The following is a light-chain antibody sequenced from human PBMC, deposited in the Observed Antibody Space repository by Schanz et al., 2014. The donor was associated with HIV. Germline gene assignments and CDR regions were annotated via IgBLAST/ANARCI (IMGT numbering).Light chain of an antibody. CDR3: SSYAGSXXLVV. CDR1: SSDVGGYNY. Sequence: QSALTQPPSASGSPGQSVTISCTGTSSDVGGYNYVSWYQQHPGKAPKLMIYEVSKRPSGVPDRFSGSKSGNTASLTVSGLXAEDEADYFCSSYAGSXXLVVFGGGTXLTVL. CDR2: EVS. V-gene: IGLV2-8*01. J-gene: IGLJ2*01.